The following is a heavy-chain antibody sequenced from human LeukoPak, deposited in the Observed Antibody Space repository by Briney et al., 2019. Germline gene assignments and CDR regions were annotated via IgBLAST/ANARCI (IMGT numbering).Heavy chain of an antibody. CDR2: IYYSGST. Sequence: PSETLSLTCIVSGDSISSYYWSWIRQPPGKGLQWIGYIYYSGSTNYNPSLKSRVTISVDTSKNQFSLKLSSATAADTAVYYCARTAGDCSSTSCYDYWGQGTLVTVSS. J-gene: IGHJ4*02. V-gene: IGHV4-59*01. CDR1: GDSISSYY. CDR3: ARTAGDCSSTSCYDY. D-gene: IGHD2-2*01.